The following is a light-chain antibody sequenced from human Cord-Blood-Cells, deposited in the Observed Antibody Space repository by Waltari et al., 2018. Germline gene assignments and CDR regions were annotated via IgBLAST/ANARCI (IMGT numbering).Light chain of an antibody. Sequence: QSALTQPASVSGSPGQSITISCTGTSSDVGSYNLVSWYQQHPGKAPKLMIYGVSKWPSGVSNRFSGSKSGNTASLTISGLQAEDEADYYCCSYAGSSTYVFGTGTKVTVL. CDR3: CSYAGSSTYV. CDR2: GVS. V-gene: IGLV2-23*02. CDR1: SSDVGSYNL. J-gene: IGLJ1*01.